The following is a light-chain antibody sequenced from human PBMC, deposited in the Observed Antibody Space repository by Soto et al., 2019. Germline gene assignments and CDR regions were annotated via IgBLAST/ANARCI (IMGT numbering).Light chain of an antibody. CDR2: GAS. Sequence: EMGLTQSPGTLYMYPGERATLSCRASQSVSSSYLAWYQKKPGQAPRLLIYGASSRATGIPDRISGGGSGTDFALTISRLEPEDFAVYYCQQYGSSPYTFGQGTKVDIK. J-gene: IGKJ2*01. CDR3: QQYGSSPYT. V-gene: IGKV3-20*01. CDR1: QSVSSSY.